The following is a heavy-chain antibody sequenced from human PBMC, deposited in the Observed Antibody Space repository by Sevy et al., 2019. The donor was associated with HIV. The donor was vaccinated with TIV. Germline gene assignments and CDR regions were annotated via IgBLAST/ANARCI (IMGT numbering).Heavy chain of an antibody. Sequence: GGSLRLSCAVSGFSFDSYGMTWVRQAPGKGLEWVSAISGSGTRTYYADSVKGRFIISRDNSKNTLDLQMNSLRAGDTGTYYWAKGGGGHYDPDEIAYYFYYYNMDVWGKGTTVTVSS. CDR3: AKGGGGHYDPDEIAYYFYYYNMDV. V-gene: IGHV3-23*01. CDR1: GFSFDSYG. CDR2: ISGSGTRT. J-gene: IGHJ6*03. D-gene: IGHD3-22*01.